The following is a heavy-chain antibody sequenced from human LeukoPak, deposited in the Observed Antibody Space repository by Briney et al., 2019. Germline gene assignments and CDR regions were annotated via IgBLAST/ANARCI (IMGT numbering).Heavy chain of an antibody. CDR2: ISYIGTNK. Sequence: GGSLRLSCAASGFTFGSYWMSWVRQTPGKGLEWVALISYIGTNKYADSVKGRFTISRDNSKNTVYLQMNSLRLEDTAVYYCARDLAPVFGYFDYWGQGTLMTVSS. CDR1: GFTFGSYW. J-gene: IGHJ4*02. D-gene: IGHD3-10*02. V-gene: IGHV3-30*03. CDR3: ARDLAPVFGYFDY.